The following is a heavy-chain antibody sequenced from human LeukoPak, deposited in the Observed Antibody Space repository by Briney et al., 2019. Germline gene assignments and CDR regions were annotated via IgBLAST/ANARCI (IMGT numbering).Heavy chain of an antibody. CDR3: ASGVLEWLPPYYYYGMDV. V-gene: IGHV1-18*01. J-gene: IGHJ6*02. D-gene: IGHD3-3*01. CDR2: ISAYNGNT. CDR1: GYTFTSYG. Sequence: ASVKVSCEASGYTFTSYGISWVRQAPGQGLEWMGWISAYNGNTNYAQKLQGRVTMTTDTSTSTAYMELRSLRSDDTAVYYCASGVLEWLPPYYYYGMDVWGQGTTVTVSS.